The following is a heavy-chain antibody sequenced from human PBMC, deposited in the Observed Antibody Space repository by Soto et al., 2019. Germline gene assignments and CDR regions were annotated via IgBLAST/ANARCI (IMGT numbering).Heavy chain of an antibody. CDR2: IYYSGST. D-gene: IGHD5-18*01. CDR1: GGSISSYY. CDR3: ASGYPWVGFDY. Sequence: SETLSLTCTVSGGSISSYYWSWIRQPPGKGLEWIGYIYYSGSTKYNPSLKSGVTISVDTSKNQFSLKLSSVTAADTAVYYCASGYPWVGFDYWGQGTLVTVSS. J-gene: IGHJ4*02. V-gene: IGHV4-59*01.